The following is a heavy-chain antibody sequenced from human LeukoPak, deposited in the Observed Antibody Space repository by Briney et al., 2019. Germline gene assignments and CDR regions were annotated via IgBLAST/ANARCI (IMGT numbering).Heavy chain of an antibody. CDR3: VRDQYLNVMTGFDE. Sequence: ASVKVSCKASGYMFNLYGISWVRQAPGQGLEWMAWTSVNNGDTKYGQKFQGRVTVTTDTSTSTVYLELRSLRPDDTAVYYCVRDQYLNVMTGFDEWGQGTLVTVSS. V-gene: IGHV1-18*01. D-gene: IGHD3-9*01. CDR1: GYMFNLYG. J-gene: IGHJ4*02. CDR2: TSVNNGDT.